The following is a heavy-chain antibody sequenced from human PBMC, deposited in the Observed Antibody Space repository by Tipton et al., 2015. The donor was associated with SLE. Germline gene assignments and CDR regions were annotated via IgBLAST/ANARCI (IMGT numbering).Heavy chain of an antibody. CDR1: GGSISSHY. V-gene: IGHV4-59*11. Sequence: TLSLTCTVSGGSISSHYWSWIRQPPGKGLEWIGYISYSGSTNYNPSLKSRVTISVDTSKNQFSLKLSSVTAADTAVYYCTRVRGTGADFDYWGQGTLVTVSS. D-gene: IGHD3/OR15-3a*01. CDR2: ISYSGST. J-gene: IGHJ4*02. CDR3: TRVRGTGADFDY.